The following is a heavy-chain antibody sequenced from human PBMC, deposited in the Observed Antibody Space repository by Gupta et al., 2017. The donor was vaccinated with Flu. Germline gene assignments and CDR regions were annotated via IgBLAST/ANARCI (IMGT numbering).Heavy chain of an antibody. CDR1: SSGTFY. Sequence: SSGTFYWGWIRQPPGKGLEWIGSVYYSGTAYYKPSLKSRVTISVDTSKNEVSLKLTSVTATDMAVYFCARSNAASAFYYYYYLDVWGKGTTVTVSS. CDR3: ARSNAASAFYYYYYLDV. CDR2: VYYSGTA. D-gene: IGHD2-8*01. V-gene: IGHV4-39*01. J-gene: IGHJ6*03.